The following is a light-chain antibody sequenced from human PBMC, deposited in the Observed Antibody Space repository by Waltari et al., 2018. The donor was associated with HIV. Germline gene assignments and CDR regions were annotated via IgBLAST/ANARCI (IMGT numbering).Light chain of an antibody. J-gene: IGLJ2*01. CDR3: LSYDTSLSGSV. V-gene: IGLV1-40*01. CDR1: SPNLGAGYA. Sequence: QSVLTQPPSVSGAPGQRVTISCPGSSPNLGAGYAVHWYQQLPGTAPRLLLHANKHRPSGVPDRFAGSKSGTSASLAITGLEAEDEADYYCLSYDTSLSGSVFGGGTKLTVL. CDR2: ANK.